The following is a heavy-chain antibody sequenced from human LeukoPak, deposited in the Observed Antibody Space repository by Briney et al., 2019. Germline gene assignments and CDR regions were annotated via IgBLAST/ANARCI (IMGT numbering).Heavy chain of an antibody. J-gene: IGHJ6*03. CDR3: ARGRGYRFYYYYMDV. V-gene: IGHV1-2*02. Sequence: GASVKVSCKASGYTFTGYYMHWVRQAPGQGLEWMGWINPNSGGTNYARKFQGRVTMTRDTSISTAYMELSRLRSDDTAVYHCARGRGYRFYYYYMDVWGKGTTVTISS. CDR2: INPNSGGT. D-gene: IGHD5-18*01. CDR1: GYTFTGYY.